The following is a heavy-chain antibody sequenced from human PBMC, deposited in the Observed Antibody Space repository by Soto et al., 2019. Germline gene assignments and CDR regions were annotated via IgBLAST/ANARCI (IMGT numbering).Heavy chain of an antibody. Sequence: PGGSLRLSCAASGFTFSNYAMTWVRQAPGKGLEWVSVISGTGGGTNNADSAKGRFTTSRDNSKNTLYLQMNSLRAEDTAVYYCAKRAFYGSEIPNCHGMDVWGQGTAVTVSS. CDR2: ISGTGGGT. D-gene: IGHD3-10*01. CDR3: AKRAFYGSEIPNCHGMDV. J-gene: IGHJ6*02. V-gene: IGHV3-23*01. CDR1: GFTFSNYA.